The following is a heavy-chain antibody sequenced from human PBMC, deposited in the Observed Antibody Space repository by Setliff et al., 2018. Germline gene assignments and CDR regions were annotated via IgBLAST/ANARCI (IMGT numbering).Heavy chain of an antibody. D-gene: IGHD3-3*01. CDR1: GGSISSGSDY. Sequence: PSETLSLTCSVSGGSISSGSDYWTWIRQPAGKGLEYIGHIYTSWSTNYNPSLKSRVTISVDTSKNQFSLQLSSVTAADTAVYYCARMSGFLYIDVWGKGTTVTVSS. J-gene: IGHJ6*04. V-gene: IGHV4-61*09. CDR2: IYTSWST. CDR3: ARMSGFLYIDV.